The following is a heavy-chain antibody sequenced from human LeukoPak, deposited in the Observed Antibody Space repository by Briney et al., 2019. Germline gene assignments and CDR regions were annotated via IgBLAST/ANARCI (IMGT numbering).Heavy chain of an antibody. CDR1: GFTFDDYA. D-gene: IGHD1-26*01. J-gene: IGHJ4*02. V-gene: IGHV3-9*01. Sequence: GGSLRLSCAASGFTFDDYAMHWVRQAPGKGLEWVSGISWNSGSIGYADSVKGRFTISRDNAKNSLYLQMNSLRAEDTAVYYCARESGSSYDYWGQGTLVTVSS. CDR3: ARESGSSYDY. CDR2: ISWNSGSI.